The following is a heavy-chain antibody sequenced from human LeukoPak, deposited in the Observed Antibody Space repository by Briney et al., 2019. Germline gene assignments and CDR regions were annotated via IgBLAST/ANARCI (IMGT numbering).Heavy chain of an antibody. J-gene: IGHJ4*02. Sequence: PGGSLRLSCAASGFTFSDYYMSWIRQAPGKGLEWVSYTSSSGSTIYYADSVKGRFTISRDNAKNSLYLQMNSLRAEDTAVYYCARDLGYSSGWVYFDYWGQGTLVTVSS. CDR3: ARDLGYSSGWVYFDY. CDR2: TSSSGSTI. CDR1: GFTFSDYY. D-gene: IGHD6-19*01. V-gene: IGHV3-11*04.